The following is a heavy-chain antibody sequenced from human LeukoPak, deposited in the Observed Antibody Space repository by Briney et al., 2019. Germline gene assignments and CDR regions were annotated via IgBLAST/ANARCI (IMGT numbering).Heavy chain of an antibody. J-gene: IGHJ3*02. D-gene: IGHD4-23*01. CDR3: AARTLPGGAFDI. Sequence: PGGSLRLSCAASGFTFSSYEMNWVRQAPGKGLEWVSYISSSGSTIYYADSVKGRFTISRDNAKNSLYLQMNSLRAEDTAVHYCAARTLPGGAFDIWGQGTMVTVSS. V-gene: IGHV3-48*03. CDR1: GFTFSSYE. CDR2: ISSSGSTI.